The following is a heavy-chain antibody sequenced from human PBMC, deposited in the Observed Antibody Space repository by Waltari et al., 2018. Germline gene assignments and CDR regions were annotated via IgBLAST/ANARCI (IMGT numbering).Heavy chain of an antibody. V-gene: IGHV3-23*01. J-gene: IGHJ3*02. CDR1: GFTFGNYD. CDR3: AKDLTGWGAFDI. CDR2: FSGSAALT. Sequence: EVQLLESGGGLVQPGGSLRLSCIASGFTFGNYDMNWVRQVPGRGLGWVSRFSGSAALTDYADSVKGRFIISRENSKNTLFLQMNSLRAEDTAIYYCAKDLTGWGAFDIWGQGTMVTVSS. D-gene: IGHD1-20*01.